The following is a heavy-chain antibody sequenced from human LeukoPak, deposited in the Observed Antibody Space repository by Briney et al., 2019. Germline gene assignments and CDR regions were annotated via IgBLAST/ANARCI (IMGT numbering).Heavy chain of an antibody. Sequence: SETLSLTCAVYGGSFSGYYWSWIRQPPGKGLEWIGEINHSGSTNYNPSLKSRVTISVDTSKNQFSLKLSSVTAADTAVYYCARRRQWLAIPYYFDYWGQGTLITVSS. J-gene: IGHJ4*02. D-gene: IGHD6-19*01. CDR2: INHSGST. CDR3: ARRRQWLAIPYYFDY. V-gene: IGHV4-34*01. CDR1: GGSFSGYY.